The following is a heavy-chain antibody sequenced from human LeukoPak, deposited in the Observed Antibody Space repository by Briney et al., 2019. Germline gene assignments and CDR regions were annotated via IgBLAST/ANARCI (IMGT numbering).Heavy chain of an antibody. CDR3: ARRKIEMATITALYYFDY. CDR1: GGSFSGYY. Sequence: PSETLSLTCAVYGGSFSGYYWSWIRQPPGKGLEWIGEINHSGSTNYNPSLKSRVTISVDTSKNQFSLKLSSVTAADTAVYYCARRKIEMATITALYYFDYWGQGTLVTVSS. CDR2: INHSGST. D-gene: IGHD5-24*01. V-gene: IGHV4-34*01. J-gene: IGHJ4*02.